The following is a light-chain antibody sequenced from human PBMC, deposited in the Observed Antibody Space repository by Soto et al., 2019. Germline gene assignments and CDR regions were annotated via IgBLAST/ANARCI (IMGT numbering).Light chain of an antibody. CDR2: GAS. J-gene: IGKJ5*01. CDR3: QQYHSSPLLT. Sequence: EIVLTQSPGTLSLSPGERATLSCRASQSVSSTYLAWYQQKPGQAPRLLIYGASSRATGIPDRFSGSVYGTDFTLTISRLEPEDFAVYYCQQYHSSPLLTFGRGTRLEIK. V-gene: IGKV3-20*01. CDR1: QSVSSTY.